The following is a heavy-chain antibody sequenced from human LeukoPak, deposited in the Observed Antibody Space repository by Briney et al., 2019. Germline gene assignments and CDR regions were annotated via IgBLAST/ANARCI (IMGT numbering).Heavy chain of an antibody. D-gene: IGHD3-10*01. Sequence: SQTLSLTCTVSRGSISSGGYSWSWIRQLPGKGLEWIGYIYYSGSTSYNPSLKSRVTISVDTSKNQFSLKLSSVTAADTAVYYCARGRNYGSGSYYTDAFDIWGQGTMVTVSS. CDR1: RGSISSGGYS. V-gene: IGHV4-31*03. CDR2: IYYSGST. CDR3: ARGRNYGSGSYYTDAFDI. J-gene: IGHJ3*02.